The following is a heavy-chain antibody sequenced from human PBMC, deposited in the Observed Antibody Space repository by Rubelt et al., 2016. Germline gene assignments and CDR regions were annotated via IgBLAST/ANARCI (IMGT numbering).Heavy chain of an antibody. V-gene: IGHV3-30*04. CDR2: ISYDGNNK. CDR3: ARGNGVVGQLDS. J-gene: IGHJ4*02. Sequence: QVQLVESGGGVVQPGRSLRLSCVGSGFTFSTCAMHWVRQAPGRGLEWVAVISYDGNNKYYADSVKGRFTISRDNSKNTLLLQMSSLRAEDTAVYYCARGNGVVGQLDSWGQGTLVTVSS. D-gene: IGHD1-26*01. CDR1: GFTFSTCA.